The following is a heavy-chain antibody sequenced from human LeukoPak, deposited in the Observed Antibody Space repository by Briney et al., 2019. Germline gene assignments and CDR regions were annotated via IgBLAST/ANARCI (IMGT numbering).Heavy chain of an antibody. D-gene: IGHD3-10*01. J-gene: IGHJ4*02. Sequence: SVKVSCKASGGTFSSYAISWVRQAPGQGLEWMGGIIPIFGTANYAQKFQGRVTITADESTSTAYMELSSLRSEDTAVYYCARSAGNYYYGSGSYPHGGQGTLVTVSS. CDR1: GGTFSSYA. CDR2: IIPIFGTA. CDR3: ARSAGNYYYGSGSYPH. V-gene: IGHV1-69*13.